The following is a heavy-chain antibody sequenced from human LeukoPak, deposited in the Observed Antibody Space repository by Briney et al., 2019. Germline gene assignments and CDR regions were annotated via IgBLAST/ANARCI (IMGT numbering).Heavy chain of an antibody. V-gene: IGHV3-21*01. Sequence: GSLRLSCAASASGFTFSIYSMNWVRQAPGKGLEWVSSISSSSSFIYYADSVKGRFTISRDNAKNSLFLQMNSLRADDTAVYYCARDLSYSSGGDRNFQHWGQGTLVTVSS. CDR3: ARDLSYSSGGDRNFQH. CDR1: GFTFSIYS. D-gene: IGHD6-19*01. CDR2: ISSSSSFI. J-gene: IGHJ1*01.